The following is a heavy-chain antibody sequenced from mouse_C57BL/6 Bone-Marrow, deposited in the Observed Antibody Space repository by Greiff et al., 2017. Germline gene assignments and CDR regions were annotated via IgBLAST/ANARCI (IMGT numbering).Heavy chain of an antibody. CDR1: GFTFSSYA. J-gene: IGHJ4*01. CDR3: ARTVYGNYGDAMDY. V-gene: IGHV5-4*03. D-gene: IGHD2-1*01. Sequence: EVMLVESGGGLVKPGGSLKLSCAASGFTFSSYAMSWVRQTPDKRLEWVATISDGGSYTYYPDNVKGRLTISRDNAKNNLYRQMRHLKSEDTAMYYCARTVYGNYGDAMDYWGQGTSVTVSS. CDR2: ISDGGSYT.